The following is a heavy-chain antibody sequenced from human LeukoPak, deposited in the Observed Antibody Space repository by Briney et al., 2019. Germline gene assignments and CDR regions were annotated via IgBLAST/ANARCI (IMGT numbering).Heavy chain of an antibody. D-gene: IGHD2-15*01. CDR3: ATWIVGFDS. CDR2: LNENSDSI. Sequence: GGSLRLSCAGSGFTFDDYAMHWVRQAPGEGLEWVSGLNENSDSIGYADSVKGRFTISRDNAKNSLYLQMNSLRTEDTAFYYCATWIVGFDSWGQGTLVTVSS. CDR1: GFTFDDYA. V-gene: IGHV3-9*01. J-gene: IGHJ4*02.